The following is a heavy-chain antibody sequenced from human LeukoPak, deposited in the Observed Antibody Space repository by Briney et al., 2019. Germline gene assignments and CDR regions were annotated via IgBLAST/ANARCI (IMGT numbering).Heavy chain of an antibody. Sequence: SETLSLTCTVSGGSISSSSYYWGWIRQPPGKGLECIGSIYYSGSTYYSPSLTSRVTISLDMSKNQFSLKLSSVTAADTAVYYCARRSPYYDVLAGSTFYYLDYWGQGTLVTVSS. CDR1: GGSISSSSYY. J-gene: IGHJ4*02. CDR2: IYYSGST. CDR3: ARRSPYYDVLAGSTFYYLDY. D-gene: IGHD3-9*01. V-gene: IGHV4-39*07.